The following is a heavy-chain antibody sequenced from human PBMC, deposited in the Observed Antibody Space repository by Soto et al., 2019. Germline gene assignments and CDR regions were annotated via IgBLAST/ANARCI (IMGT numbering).Heavy chain of an antibody. CDR2: ISGSGGST. CDR1: GFTFSSYA. Sequence: EVQLLESGGGLVQPGGSLRLSCAASGFTFSSYAMSWVRQAPGKGLEWVSAISGSGGSTYYADSVKGRFTISRDNSKNTRYLQMNSLRAEDTAVYYCAKLGYCSSTSCYRYWYFDLWGRGTLVTVSS. CDR3: AKLGYCSSTSCYRYWYFDL. D-gene: IGHD2-2*01. J-gene: IGHJ2*01. V-gene: IGHV3-23*01.